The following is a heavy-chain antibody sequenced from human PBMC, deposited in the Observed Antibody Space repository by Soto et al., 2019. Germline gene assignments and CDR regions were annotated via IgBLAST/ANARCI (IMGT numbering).Heavy chain of an antibody. CDR3: ARGVGSGSYYNQYTWFDT. CDR2: ISAYNGNT. Sequence: ASVKVSCKASGYTFTNYGISWVRQAPGQGLEWMGWISAYNGNTKYAQKFQGRVTMTTDTSTSTAYMELRSLRSDDTAVYYCARGVGSGSYYNQYTWFDTWGQGTLVTVSS. J-gene: IGHJ5*02. CDR1: GYTFTNYG. D-gene: IGHD3-10*01. V-gene: IGHV1-18*01.